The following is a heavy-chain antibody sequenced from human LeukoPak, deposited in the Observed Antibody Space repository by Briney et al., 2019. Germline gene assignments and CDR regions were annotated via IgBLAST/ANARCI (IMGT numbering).Heavy chain of an antibody. Sequence: SETLSLTCTVSGGSISSHYWSWIRQPPGKGLEWIGYIYYSGSTNYNPSLKSRVTISVDTSKNQFSLKLSSVTAADTAVYYCARGSSGSWYRAYYYYYYMDVWGKGTTVTASS. CDR3: ARGSSGSWYRAYYYYYYMDV. CDR1: GGSISSHY. CDR2: IYYSGST. V-gene: IGHV4-59*11. D-gene: IGHD6-13*01. J-gene: IGHJ6*03.